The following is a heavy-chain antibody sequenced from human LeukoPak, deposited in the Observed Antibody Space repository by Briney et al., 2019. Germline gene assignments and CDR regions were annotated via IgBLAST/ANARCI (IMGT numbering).Heavy chain of an antibody. V-gene: IGHV6-1*01. CDR3: ARGGVYYYGMDV. D-gene: IGHD1-26*01. Sequence: SQTLSLTCAISGDSVSSDSAAWNWIRQSPSRGLEWLGRTYYRSKWYNDYAVSVRGRITINPDTSKNQFSLQLNSVTPEDTAVYYCARGGVYYYGMDVWGQGTTVSVSS. J-gene: IGHJ6*02. CDR2: TYYRSKWYN. CDR1: GDSVSSDSAA.